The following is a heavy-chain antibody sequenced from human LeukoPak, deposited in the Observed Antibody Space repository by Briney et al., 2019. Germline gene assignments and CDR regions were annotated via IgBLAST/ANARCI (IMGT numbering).Heavy chain of an antibody. CDR2: MYHGGIT. CDR1: GYSISSGYF. D-gene: IGHD1-7*01. Sequence: TSETLSLTCTVSGYSISSGYFWGWIRQPPGKGLEWIGGMYHGGITYYNPSLKSRVTISVDTSKNQFSLKLSSVTAADTAVYYCARDWNYAPHYFDYWGQGTLVTVSS. J-gene: IGHJ4*02. V-gene: IGHV4-38-2*02. CDR3: ARDWNYAPHYFDY.